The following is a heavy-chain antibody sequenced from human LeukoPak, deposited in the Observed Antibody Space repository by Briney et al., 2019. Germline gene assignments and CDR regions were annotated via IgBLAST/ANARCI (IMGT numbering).Heavy chain of an antibody. CDR2: IWYDGSNK. V-gene: IGHV3-33*01. Sequence: GRSLRLSCAASGFTFSSYGMHWVRQAPGKGLEWVAVIWYDGSNKYYADSVKGRFTISRDNSKNTLYLQMNSLRAEDTAVYYCVRDFNTVTTAYLQHWGQGTLVTVSS. CDR3: VRDFNTVTTAYLQH. J-gene: IGHJ1*01. CDR1: GFTFSSYG. D-gene: IGHD4-17*01.